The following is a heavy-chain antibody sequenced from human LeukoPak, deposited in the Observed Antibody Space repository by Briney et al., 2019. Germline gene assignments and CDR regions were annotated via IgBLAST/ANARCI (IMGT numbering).Heavy chain of an antibody. V-gene: IGHV2-5*01. D-gene: IGHD1-7*01. CDR1: GFSLSTSGVG. CDR3: AHSEGPGTTRAGTFDI. Sequence: SGPTLVKPTQTLTLTCTFSGFSLSTSGVGVGWIRQPPGKALEWLALIYWNDDKRYSPSLKSRLTITKDTSKNQVVLTMTNMAPVDTATYYCAHSEGPGTTRAGTFDIWGQGTMVTVSS. J-gene: IGHJ3*02. CDR2: IYWNDDK.